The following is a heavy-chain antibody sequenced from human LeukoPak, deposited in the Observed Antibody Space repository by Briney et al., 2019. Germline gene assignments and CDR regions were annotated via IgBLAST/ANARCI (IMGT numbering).Heavy chain of an antibody. V-gene: IGHV3-15*01. CDR2: IKSKTDGGTT. CDR1: GFTFSNAW. J-gene: IGHJ3*02. D-gene: IGHD2-2*01. CDR3: TTGQYQLLWDAFDI. Sequence: GGSLRLSCAASGFTFSNAWMSWVRQAPGKGLEWVGRIKSKTDGGTTDYAAPVKGRFTISRDDSKNTLYLQMNSLKTEDTAVYYCTTGQYQLLWDAFDIWGQGTMVTVSS.